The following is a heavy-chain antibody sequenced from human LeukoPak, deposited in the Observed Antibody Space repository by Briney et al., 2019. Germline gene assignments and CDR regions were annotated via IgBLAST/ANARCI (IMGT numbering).Heavy chain of an antibody. CDR2: IIPIFGTA. V-gene: IGHV1-69*13. CDR3: ARGVHCSSTSCYWVGYFQH. J-gene: IGHJ1*01. CDR1: GGTFSSYA. Sequence: SVKDSCKASGGTFSSYAISWVRQAPGQGLEWMGGIIPIFGTANYAQKFQGRVTITADESTSTAYMELSSLRSEDTAVYYCARGVHCSSTSCYWVGYFQHWGQGTLVTVSS. D-gene: IGHD2-2*01.